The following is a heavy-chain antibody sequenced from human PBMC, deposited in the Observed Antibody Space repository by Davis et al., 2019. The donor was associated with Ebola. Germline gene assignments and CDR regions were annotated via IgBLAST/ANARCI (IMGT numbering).Heavy chain of an antibody. D-gene: IGHD3-3*01. J-gene: IGHJ6*02. V-gene: IGHV1-69*13. CDR3: ARGPSTIFGVVITYYYYGMDV. CDR1: GYTFTGFY. Sequence: SVKVSCKASGYTFTGFYIHWARQAPGQGLEWMGGIIPIFGTANYAQKFQGRVTITADESTSTAYMELSSLRSEDTAVYYCARGPSTIFGVVITYYYYGMDVWGQGTTVTVSS. CDR2: IIPIFGTA.